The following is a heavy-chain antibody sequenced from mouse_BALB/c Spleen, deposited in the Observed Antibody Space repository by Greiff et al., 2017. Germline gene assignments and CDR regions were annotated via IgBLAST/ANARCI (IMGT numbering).Heavy chain of an antibody. Sequence: EVMLVESGGDLVKPGGSLKLSCAASGFTFCSYGMSWVRQTPDKRLEWVATISSGGSYTYYPDSVKGRFTISRDNAKNTLYLKMSSLKSEDTAMYYCASLYYDYDGDAMDYWGQGTSVTVSS. V-gene: IGHV5-6*02. J-gene: IGHJ4*01. CDR2: ISSGGSYT. CDR1: GFTFCSYG. CDR3: ASLYYDYDGDAMDY. D-gene: IGHD2-4*01.